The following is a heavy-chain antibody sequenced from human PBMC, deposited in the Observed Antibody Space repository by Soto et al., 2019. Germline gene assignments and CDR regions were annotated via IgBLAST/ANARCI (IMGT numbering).Heavy chain of an antibody. CDR3: ARDTTTVTAYYYYGMDV. V-gene: IGHV1-69*13. J-gene: IGHJ6*02. D-gene: IGHD4-4*01. Sequence: SVKVSCKASGGTFSSYAISWVRQAPGQGLEWMGGIIPIFGTANYAQKFQGRVTITADESTNTAYMELSSLRSEDTAVYYCARDTTTVTAYYYYGMDVWGQGTTVTVSS. CDR1: GGTFSSYA. CDR2: IIPIFGTA.